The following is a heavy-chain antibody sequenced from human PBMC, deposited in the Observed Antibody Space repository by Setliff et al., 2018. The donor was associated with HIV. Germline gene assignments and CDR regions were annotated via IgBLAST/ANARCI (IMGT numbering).Heavy chain of an antibody. D-gene: IGHD1-26*01. J-gene: IGHJ6*03. CDR1: GGSIGSYY. CDR3: ARRRPPPSGLYSAYYMDV. Sequence: PSETLSLTCIVSGGSIGSYYWSWIRQSPGKGLEWIGYVYYTGSTNYNPSLKSRVTIGVDTSKNQFSLELTSVTAADAAVYYCARRRPPPSGLYSAYYMDVWGTGTTVTVSS. V-gene: IGHV4-59*08. CDR2: VYYTGST.